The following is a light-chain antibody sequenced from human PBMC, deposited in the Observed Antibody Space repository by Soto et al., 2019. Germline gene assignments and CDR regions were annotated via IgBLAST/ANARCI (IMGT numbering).Light chain of an antibody. Sequence: EVEMAQSPYTLSLSHGDRATLXCRSSQSVSSSRLAWYRQKPGQAPRLLIYATSYRANDTPVRFSAGGAGTDFTLTISSLEPEDFAVYYCQQRRNWPPGITVGQGTRLDIK. CDR1: QSVSSS. J-gene: IGKJ5*01. CDR3: QQRRNWPPGIT. CDR2: ATS. V-gene: IGKV3D-20*02.